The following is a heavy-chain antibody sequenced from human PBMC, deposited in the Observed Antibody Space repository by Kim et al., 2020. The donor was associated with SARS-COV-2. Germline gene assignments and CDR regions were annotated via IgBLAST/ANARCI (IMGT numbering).Heavy chain of an antibody. Sequence: SVKVSCKASGGTFSSYAISWVRQAPGQGLEWMGGIIPIFGTANYAQKFQGRVTITADESTSTAYMELSSLRSEDTAVYYCARERTSGDNWNDPPRYGMDVWGQGTTVTVSS. CDR1: GGTFSSYA. CDR3: ARERTSGDNWNDPPRYGMDV. CDR2: IIPIFGTA. D-gene: IGHD1-1*01. J-gene: IGHJ6*02. V-gene: IGHV1-69*13.